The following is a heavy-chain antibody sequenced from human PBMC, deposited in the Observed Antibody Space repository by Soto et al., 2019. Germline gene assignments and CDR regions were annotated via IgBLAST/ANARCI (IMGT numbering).Heavy chain of an antibody. CDR2: IYYSGST. J-gene: IGHJ5*02. Sequence: SETLSLTCTVSGGSISSGGYYWSWIRQHPGKGLEWIGYIYYSGSTYYNPSLKSRVTISVDTSKNQFSLKLSSVTAADTAVYYCARSGNQGSGWYFTWFDPWGQGTLVTVSS. CDR3: ARSGNQGSGWYFTWFDP. V-gene: IGHV4-31*03. CDR1: GGSISSGGYY. D-gene: IGHD6-19*01.